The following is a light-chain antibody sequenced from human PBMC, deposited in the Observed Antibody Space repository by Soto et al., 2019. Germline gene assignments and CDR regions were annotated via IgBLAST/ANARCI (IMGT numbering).Light chain of an antibody. CDR3: AAWDDSLNGPV. V-gene: IGLV1-44*01. Sequence: QAVVTQPPSASGTPGQRVTISCSGSSSNIGGNTVNWYQHLPGTAPKPLIFSNNQRPSGVPARFSGSKSGTSASLAISGLQSADEADYYCAAWDDSLNGPVFGGGTQLTVL. CDR1: SSNIGGNT. CDR2: SNN. J-gene: IGLJ7*01.